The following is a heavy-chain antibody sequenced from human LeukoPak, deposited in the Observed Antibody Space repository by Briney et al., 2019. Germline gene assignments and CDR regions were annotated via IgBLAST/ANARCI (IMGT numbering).Heavy chain of an antibody. Sequence: PGGSLRLSCAASVFTFSSNYMVGVPQAPGGGLEWVSLLYRGESTSYAASVNGRFPISRDNSKTTLYLQMNSLRAEATAVYYCASHRGVVRGAPRNWFDPWGQGTLVTVSS. J-gene: IGHJ5*02. CDR2: LYRGEST. CDR1: VFTFSSNY. V-gene: IGHV3-53*01. D-gene: IGHD3-10*01. CDR3: ASHRGVVRGAPRNWFDP.